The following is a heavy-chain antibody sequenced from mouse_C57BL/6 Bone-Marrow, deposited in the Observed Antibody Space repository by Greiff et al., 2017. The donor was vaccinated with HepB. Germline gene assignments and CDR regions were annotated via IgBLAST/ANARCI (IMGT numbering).Heavy chain of an antibody. V-gene: IGHV2-2*01. CDR1: GFSLTSYG. CDR2: IWSGGST. Sequence: QVQLKESGPGLVQPSQSLSITCTVSGFSLTSYGVHWVRQSPGKGLEWLGVIWSGGSTDYNAAFISRLSISKDNSKSQVFFKMNSLQADDTAIYYCARSTMITRRTYFDYWGQGTTLTVSS. D-gene: IGHD2-4*01. CDR3: ARSTMITRRTYFDY. J-gene: IGHJ2*01.